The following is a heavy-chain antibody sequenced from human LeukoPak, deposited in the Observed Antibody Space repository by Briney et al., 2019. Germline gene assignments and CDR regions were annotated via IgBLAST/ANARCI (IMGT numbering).Heavy chain of an antibody. CDR1: GGYISTRNYY. V-gene: IGHV4-39*01. CDR2: IYYSGRT. Sequence: PSETLSLTCSVSGGYISTRNYYWGWIRQPPGKGLEWIGTIYYSGRTYYNPSLQSRVTISLDTSQNQLSLQVRSVTVVDTAVYYCARFFYYDASLPPYWGQGTLVTVSS. J-gene: IGHJ4*02. CDR3: ARFFYYDASLPPY. D-gene: IGHD3-16*01.